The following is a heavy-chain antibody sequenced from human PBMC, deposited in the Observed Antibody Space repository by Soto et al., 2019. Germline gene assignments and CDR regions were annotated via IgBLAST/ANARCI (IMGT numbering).Heavy chain of an antibody. V-gene: IGHV3-15*01. D-gene: IGHD6-19*01. J-gene: IGHJ4*02. CDR1: GFTFSNAW. CDR2: IKSKTDGGTT. Sequence: GESLKISCAASGFTFSNAWMSWVRQAPGKGLEWVGRIKSKTDGGTTDYAAPVKGRFTISRDDSENTLYLQMNSLKTEDTAVYYCTTGVASSGWFDYWGQGTLVTVSS. CDR3: TTGVASSGWFDY.